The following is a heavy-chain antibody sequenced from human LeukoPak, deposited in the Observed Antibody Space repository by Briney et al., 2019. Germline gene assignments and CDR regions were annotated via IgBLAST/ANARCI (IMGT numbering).Heavy chain of an antibody. J-gene: IGHJ5*02. V-gene: IGHV3-7*01. CDR3: ARGQYALGA. CDR1: GFTLRIYT. D-gene: IGHD2-8*01. CDR2: IKQDGSEK. Sequence: GGSLRLSCAASGFTLRIYTMHGARQAPGKGLEWVANIKQDGSEKYYVDSVKGRFTISRDNAKNSLYLQMNSLSGEDTAVYYCARGQYALGALGQGTLVTVSS.